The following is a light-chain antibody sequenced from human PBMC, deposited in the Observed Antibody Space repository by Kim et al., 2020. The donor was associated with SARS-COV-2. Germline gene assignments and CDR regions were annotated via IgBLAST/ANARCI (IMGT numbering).Light chain of an antibody. CDR2: DVN. CDR1: SNDVGGYSY. CDR3: CSYTVTSSLV. J-gene: IGLJ2*01. Sequence: GQSITISCNGTSNDVGGYSYVAWYQQHSGKGPKLLLFDVNNRPSGVSHRFSGSKSGNTASLTISGLQAEDEAHYYCCSYTVTSSLVFGVGTQLTVL. V-gene: IGLV2-14*03.